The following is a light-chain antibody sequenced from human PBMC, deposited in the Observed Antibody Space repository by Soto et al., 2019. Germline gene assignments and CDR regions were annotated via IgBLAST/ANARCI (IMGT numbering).Light chain of an antibody. Sequence: EIVMTQSPATLSVSPGERATLSCRASQSVSSNLAWYQQKPGQAPRLLIYGASTSATGIPARFSGSGSGTEFTLTISSLQSEDFAVYYCPHYNNWPRTFGQGTKVEIK. V-gene: IGKV3-15*01. CDR2: GAS. CDR1: QSVSSN. CDR3: PHYNNWPRT. J-gene: IGKJ1*01.